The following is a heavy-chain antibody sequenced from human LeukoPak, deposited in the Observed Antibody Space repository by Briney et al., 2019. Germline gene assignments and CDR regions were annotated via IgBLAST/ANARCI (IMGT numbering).Heavy chain of an antibody. Sequence: KPSETLSLTCTVSGGSISSYYWSWIRQPPGKGLEWIGYIYYSGSTNYNPSLKSRVTISVDTSKNQFSLKLSSVTAADTAVYYCARHEIASLGYWFDPWGQGTLVTVSS. CDR2: IYYSGST. CDR3: ARHEIASLGYWFDP. V-gene: IGHV4-59*08. CDR1: GGSISSYY. J-gene: IGHJ5*02. D-gene: IGHD3-3*02.